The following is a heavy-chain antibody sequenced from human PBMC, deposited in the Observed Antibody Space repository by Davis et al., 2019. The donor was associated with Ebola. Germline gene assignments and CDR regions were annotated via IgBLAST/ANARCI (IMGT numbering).Heavy chain of an antibody. CDR2: ISAYNGNT. CDR3: ARVSLHRGRISQYSSSWYGLNY. Sequence: AASVKVSCKASGYTFTSHGISWVRQAPGQGLEWMGWISAYNGNTNYAQKLQGRVTMTTDTSTSTAYMELRSLRSDDTAVHYCARVSLHRGRISQYSSSWYGLNYWGQGTLVTVSS. D-gene: IGHD6-13*01. CDR1: GYTFTSHG. J-gene: IGHJ4*02. V-gene: IGHV1-18*01.